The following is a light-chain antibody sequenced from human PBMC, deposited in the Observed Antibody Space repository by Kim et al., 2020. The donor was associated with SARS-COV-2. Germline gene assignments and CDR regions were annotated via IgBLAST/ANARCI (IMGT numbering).Light chain of an antibody. CDR1: KLGEKY. CDR2: QDS. J-gene: IGLJ1*01. Sequence: SVPTGQTASITCAGEKLGEKYACWYQQKPGQSPVLVIYQDSKRPSGIPERFSGSNSGNTATLTISGTQAMDEADYYCQAWDSSTYVFGTGTKVTVL. V-gene: IGLV3-1*01. CDR3: QAWDSSTYV.